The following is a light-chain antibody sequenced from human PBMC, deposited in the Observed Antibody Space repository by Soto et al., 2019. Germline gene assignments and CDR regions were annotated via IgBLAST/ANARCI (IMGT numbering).Light chain of an antibody. V-gene: IGKV3-11*01. Sequence: EIVLTQSPVPLSLSPGERATLSCRASQSVSNSLAWYQQKPGQAPKLLYYDASNRAPGIPGRFSGSWSATVYTLIISSLEPEDVAFYYRQHRSNLLTFGGGTKVAIK. J-gene: IGKJ4*01. CDR3: QHRSNLLT. CDR2: DAS. CDR1: QSVSNS.